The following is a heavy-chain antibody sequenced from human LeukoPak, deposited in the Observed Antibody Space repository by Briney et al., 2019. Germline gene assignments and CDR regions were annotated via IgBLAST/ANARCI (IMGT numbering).Heavy chain of an antibody. Sequence: SETLSLTCTVSGGSISSYYWSWIRQPPGKGLEWIGYIHYSGSTNYNPSLKSRVTISVDTSKNQFSLKLSSVTAADTAVYYCARWRRGDGYNGGIDYWGQGTLVTVSS. V-gene: IGHV4-59*01. CDR1: GGSISSYY. CDR2: IHYSGST. D-gene: IGHD5-24*01. CDR3: ARWRRGDGYNGGIDY. J-gene: IGHJ4*02.